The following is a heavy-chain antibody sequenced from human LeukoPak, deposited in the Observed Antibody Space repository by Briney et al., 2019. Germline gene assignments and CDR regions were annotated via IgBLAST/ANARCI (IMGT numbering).Heavy chain of an antibody. D-gene: IGHD3-22*01. CDR2: ISGSGGST. CDR3: AKGGRVTMIHDY. J-gene: IGHJ4*02. V-gene: IGHV3-23*01. Sequence: GGSLRLSCAASGFTFSSYWMSWVRQAPGKGLEWVSAISGSGGSTYYADPVKGRFTISRDNSKNTLYLQMNSLRAEDTAVYYCAKGGRVTMIHDYWGQGTLVTVSS. CDR1: GFTFSSYW.